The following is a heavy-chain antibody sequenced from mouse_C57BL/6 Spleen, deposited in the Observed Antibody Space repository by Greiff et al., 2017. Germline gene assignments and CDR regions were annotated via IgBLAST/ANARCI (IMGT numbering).Heavy chain of an antibody. CDR2: INPRNGGT. CDR1: GYTFTSYW. CDR3: DRAGITAFYLDY. J-gene: IGHJ2*01. V-gene: IGHV1-53*01. Sequence: QVQLQQPGTELVKPGASVKLSCKASGYTFTSYWMHWVKQRPGQGLEWIGNINPRNGGTNYNEKFKSKATLTVDKSSSTAYMQLSSLTSEDSAVYYCDRAGITAFYLDYWGEGTTLTVSS. D-gene: IGHD1-1*01.